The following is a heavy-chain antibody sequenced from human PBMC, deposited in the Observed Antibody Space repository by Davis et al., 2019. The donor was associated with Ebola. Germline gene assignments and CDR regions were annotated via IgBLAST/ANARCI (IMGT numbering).Heavy chain of an antibody. CDR3: AREGVGRKLVHWFDP. V-gene: IGHV4-31*03. CDR1: GGSISSGGYY. J-gene: IGHJ5*02. Sequence: PSETLSLTCTVSGGSISSGGYYWSWIRQHPGKGLEWIGYIYYSGSTYYNPSLKSRVTISVDTSKNQFSLKLSSVTAADTAVYYCAREGVGRKLVHWFDPWGQGTLVTVSS. CDR2: IYYSGST. D-gene: IGHD6-13*01.